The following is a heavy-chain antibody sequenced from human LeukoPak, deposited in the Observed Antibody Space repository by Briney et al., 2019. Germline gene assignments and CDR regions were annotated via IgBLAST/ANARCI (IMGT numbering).Heavy chain of an antibody. CDR2: IIPIFGIA. D-gene: IGHD2-15*01. V-gene: IGHV1-69*04. J-gene: IGHJ5*02. Sequence: SVKVSCKASGGTFSSYAISWVRQAPGQGLEWMGRIIPIFGIANYAQTFQGRVTITADKSTSTAYMELSSLRSEDTAVYYCARANLGRPVGHCSGGSCYSDSSWFDPWGQGTLVAVSS. CDR1: GGTFSSYA. CDR3: ARANLGRPVGHCSGGSCYSDSSWFDP.